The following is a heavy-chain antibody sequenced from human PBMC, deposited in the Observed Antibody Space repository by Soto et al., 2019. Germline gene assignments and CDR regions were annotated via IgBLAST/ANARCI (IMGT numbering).Heavy chain of an antibody. Sequence: SVKVSCKASGGTFSSYAISWVRQAPGQGLEWMGGIIPIFGTANYAQKFQGRVTITADESTSTAYMELSSLRSEDTAVYYCASSPVVVAATRYYYYYGMDVWGQGTTLTVSS. CDR1: GGTFSSYA. J-gene: IGHJ6*02. CDR3: ASSPVVVAATRYYYYYGMDV. D-gene: IGHD2-15*01. CDR2: IIPIFGTA. V-gene: IGHV1-69*13.